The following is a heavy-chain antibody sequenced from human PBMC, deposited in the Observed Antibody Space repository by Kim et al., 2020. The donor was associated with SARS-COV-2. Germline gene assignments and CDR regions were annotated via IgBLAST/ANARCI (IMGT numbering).Heavy chain of an antibody. CDR2: INPNSGGT. CDR3: ARVSIYYDSSGYSSNFDY. J-gene: IGHJ4*02. D-gene: IGHD3-22*01. CDR1: GYTFTGYY. V-gene: IGHV1-2*02. Sequence: ASVKVSCKASGYTFTGYYMHWVRQAPGQGLEWMGWINPNSGGTNYAQKFQGRVTMTRDTSISTAYMELSRLRSDDTAVYYCARVSIYYDSSGYSSNFDYWGQGTLVTVSS.